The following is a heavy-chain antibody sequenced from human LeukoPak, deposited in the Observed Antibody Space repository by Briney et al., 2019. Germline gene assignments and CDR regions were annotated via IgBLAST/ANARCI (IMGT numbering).Heavy chain of an antibody. CDR3: ASCPYYDGNIAY. CDR1: GGSFSSSNW. Sequence: SGTLSLTCAASGGSFSSSNWCWWLRQPPERGLGWTGIIYHSGSTNYTPSLKSRVSISVDKSKNSFSLKMSSVTAADTAVYYCASCPYYDGNIAYWGQGTLVTVSS. V-gene: IGHV4-4*02. D-gene: IGHD4-23*01. J-gene: IGHJ4*02. CDR2: IYHSGST.